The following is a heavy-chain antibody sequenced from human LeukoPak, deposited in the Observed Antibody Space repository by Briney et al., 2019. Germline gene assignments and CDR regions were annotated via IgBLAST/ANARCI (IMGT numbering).Heavy chain of an antibody. CDR2: IYYSGST. J-gene: IGHJ3*02. D-gene: IGHD3-22*01. V-gene: IGHV4-59*01. Sequence: PSETLSLTCTVSGGSISSYHWSWIRQPPGKGLEGIGYIYYSGSTNYNPSLKSRVTISLDTSENQFSLKLTSVTAADTAVYYCAREDYYDSSDNPGRAFDIWGQGTMVTVSS. CDR1: GGSISSYH. CDR3: AREDYYDSSDNPGRAFDI.